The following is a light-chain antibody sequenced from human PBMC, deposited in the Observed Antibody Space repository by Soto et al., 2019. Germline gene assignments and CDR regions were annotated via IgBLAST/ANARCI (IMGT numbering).Light chain of an antibody. V-gene: IGKV3-15*01. J-gene: IGKJ1*01. CDR3: QHHNSYSQT. CDR2: GAS. CDR1: QSVSSN. Sequence: EIVMTQSPATLSVSPGERATLSCRASQSVSSNLAWYQQKPGQAPRLLIYGASTRATGIPARFSGSGSGTEFTLTISSLQPDDFATYFCQHHNSYSQTYGQGTKVDIK.